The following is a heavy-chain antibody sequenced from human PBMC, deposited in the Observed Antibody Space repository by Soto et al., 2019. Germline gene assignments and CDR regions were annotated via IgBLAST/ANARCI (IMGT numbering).Heavy chain of an antibody. V-gene: IGHV4-30-4*01. J-gene: IGHJ2*01. CDR1: GGSISGGVYY. CDR2: IFDSGST. Sequence: SXTLSLTCTVSGGSISGGVYYCSWILQHQGKGLEWIGYIFDSGSTYYNPSLKSRVTISVDTSKNQFSLRLSSVTAADTAVYYCAREIIPLTTDWYFDLWGRGTLVTVSS. D-gene: IGHD4-17*01. CDR3: AREIIPLTTDWYFDL.